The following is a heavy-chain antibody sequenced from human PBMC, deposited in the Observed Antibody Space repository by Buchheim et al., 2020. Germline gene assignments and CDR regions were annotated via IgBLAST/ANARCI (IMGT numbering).Heavy chain of an antibody. V-gene: IGHV1-2*02. J-gene: IGHJ5*02. CDR1: GYTFTGYY. D-gene: IGHD3-22*01. CDR2: INPNSGGT. Sequence: QVQLVQSGAEVKKPGASVKVSCKASGYTFTGYYMHWVRQAPGQGLEWMGWINPNSGGTNYAQKFQGRVTMIRDTSISPAFMELSRLRSDDTAVYYCARYSYYYDSSGYYRPWFDPWGQGTL. CDR3: ARYSYYYDSSGYYRPWFDP.